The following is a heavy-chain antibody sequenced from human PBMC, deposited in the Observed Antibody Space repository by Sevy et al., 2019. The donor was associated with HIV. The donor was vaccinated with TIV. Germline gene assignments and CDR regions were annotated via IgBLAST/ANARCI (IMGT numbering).Heavy chain of an antibody. CDR1: GFTFSSYA. CDR2: ISGRGGST. V-gene: IGHV3-23*01. D-gene: IGHD3-22*01. CDR3: AKDRMDYYDSSGYSDAFDI. J-gene: IGHJ3*02. Sequence: GGSLRLSCAASGFTFSSYAMSWVRQAPGKGLEWVSAISGRGGSTYYADSVKGRFTISRDNSKNTLYLQMNSLRAEDTAVYYCAKDRMDYYDSSGYSDAFDIWGQGTMVTVSS.